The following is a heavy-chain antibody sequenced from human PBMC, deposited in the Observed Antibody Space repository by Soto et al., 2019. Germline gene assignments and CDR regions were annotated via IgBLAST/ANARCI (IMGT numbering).Heavy chain of an antibody. CDR2: IYWDDDK. V-gene: IGHV2-5*02. CDR3: AHRRVGVAAPTPYFDP. Sequence: QITLKESGPTLVKPTQTLTLTCTFSGFSLSTSGVGVGWIRQPPGKALEWLALIYWDDDKRYTPSLKSRLTITXXTXEXXVVLTMTNMAPVDTATYYCAHRRVGVAAPTPYFDPWGQGTLVTVSS. J-gene: IGHJ5*02. CDR1: GFSLSTSGVG. D-gene: IGHD6-13*01.